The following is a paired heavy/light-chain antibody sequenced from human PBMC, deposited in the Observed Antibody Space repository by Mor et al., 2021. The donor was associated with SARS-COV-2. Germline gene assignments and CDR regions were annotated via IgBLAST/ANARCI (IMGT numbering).Light chain of an antibody. V-gene: IGKV4-1*01. CDR3: QQYYSAPPT. CDR1: QSVLYRSNNKNY. J-gene: IGKJ2*01. Sequence: DIVVTQSPDSLAVSLGERATITCKSSQSVLYRSNNKNYLAWYQQKPGQPPKLLIYWASTRDSGVPDRFSGGGSGTDFTLTISSLQAEDVAVYYCQQYYSAPPTFGQGTKLEIK. CDR2: WAS.
Heavy chain of an antibody. CDR2: IWYDGDNK. J-gene: IGHJ4*02. CDR3: ARSGRLNYDTPYYFDY. Sequence: QVQLVESGGGVVQPGRSLRLSCAASGFTFSTYGMHWVRQAPGKGLEWVAVIWYDGDNKYYADSVKGRFTISRDNSWNTLYLQMDSLRVEDTAVYYCARSGRLNYDTPYYFDYWGQGTLVTVSS. V-gene: IGHV3-33*08. CDR1: GFTFSTYG. D-gene: IGHD3-22*01.